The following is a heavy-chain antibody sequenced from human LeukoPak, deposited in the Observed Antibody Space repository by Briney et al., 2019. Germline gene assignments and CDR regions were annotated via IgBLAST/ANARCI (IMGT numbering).Heavy chain of an antibody. V-gene: IGHV5-51*03. D-gene: IGHD3-22*01. CDR1: GYSFTSYW. CDR2: IYPGDSDT. CDR3: ARPGIYYDSSNPGDY. J-gene: IGHJ4*02. Sequence: GGSLKISCKGSGYSFTSYWIGWVRQMPGKGLEWMGIIYPGDSDTRYSPSFQGQVTISADKSISTAYLQWSSLKASDTAMYYCARPGIYYDSSNPGDYWGQGTLVTVSS.